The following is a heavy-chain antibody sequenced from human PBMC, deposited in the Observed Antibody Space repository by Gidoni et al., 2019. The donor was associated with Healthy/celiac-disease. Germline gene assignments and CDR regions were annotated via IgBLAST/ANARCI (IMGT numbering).Heavy chain of an antibody. Sequence: EVQLVASGVGLVKPGRSLRLSCTASGFPFGDSAMSWFRQAPGKGLEWGGFIRSKAYGGTTEYAASGKGRFTIARDDSKSTAYLQMNSLKTEDTAVYYCTRDRPSVAGDSSGYYYPPSYWGQGTLVTVSS. D-gene: IGHD3-22*01. CDR2: IRSKAYGGTT. CDR1: GFPFGDSA. V-gene: IGHV3-49*05. J-gene: IGHJ4*02. CDR3: TRDRPSVAGDSSGYYYPPSY.